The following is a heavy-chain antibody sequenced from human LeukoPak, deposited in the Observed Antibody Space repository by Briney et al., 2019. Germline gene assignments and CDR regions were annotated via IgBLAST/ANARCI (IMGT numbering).Heavy chain of an antibody. CDR3: ARVKGTYYDKSYYYYGMDV. V-gene: IGHV4-4*07. D-gene: IGHD3-22*01. CDR1: GGSISSYY. CDR2: IYTSGST. J-gene: IGHJ6*02. Sequence: TSETLSLTCTVSGGSISSYYWSWIRQPAGKGLEWIGRIYTSGSTNYNPSLKSRVTMSVDTSKNQFSLKLSSVTAADTAVYYCARVKGTYYDKSYYYYGMDVWGQGTTVTVSS.